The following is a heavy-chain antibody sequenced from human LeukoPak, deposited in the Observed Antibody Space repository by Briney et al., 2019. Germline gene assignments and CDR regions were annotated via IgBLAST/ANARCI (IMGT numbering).Heavy chain of an antibody. Sequence: GGTLRLSCAASGFTFSSYGISWVRQAPGKGLEWVSAISGSGGGTYYADSVKGRFTISRDNSKNTLYLQMNSLRAEDTAVYYCARGISTYYDFWSLAAWGQGTLVTVSS. CDR3: ARGISTYYDFWSLAA. CDR2: ISGSGGGT. J-gene: IGHJ4*02. D-gene: IGHD3-3*01. V-gene: IGHV3-23*01. CDR1: GFTFSSYG.